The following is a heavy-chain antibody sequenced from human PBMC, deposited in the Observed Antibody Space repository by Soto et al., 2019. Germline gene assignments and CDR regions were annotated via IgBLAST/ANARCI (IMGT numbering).Heavy chain of an antibody. J-gene: IGHJ4*02. D-gene: IGHD4-4*01. V-gene: IGHV1-69*04. CDR1: GYTFTSYG. CDR2: IIPILGIA. CDR3: ASGLATVISPFDY. Sequence: SVKVSCKASGYTFTSYGISWVRQAPGQGLEWMGRIIPILGIANYAQKFQGRVTITADKSTSTAYMELSSLRSEDTAVYYCASGLATVISPFDYWGQGTLVTVSS.